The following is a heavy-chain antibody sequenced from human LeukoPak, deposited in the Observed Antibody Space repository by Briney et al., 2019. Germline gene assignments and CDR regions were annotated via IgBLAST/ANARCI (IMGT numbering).Heavy chain of an antibody. Sequence: GGSLRLSCAASVFYFGTRYMHWVRQAPGKGLMWVSRINPEGTERKYADSVRGRFIISRDNGENTLYLQMNSLRVDDTAVYFCARAVAGTGSSDSWGQGTLVTVSS. D-gene: IGHD6-19*01. CDR2: INPEGTER. CDR3: ARAVAGTGSSDS. J-gene: IGHJ4*02. V-gene: IGHV3-74*03. CDR1: VFYFGTRY.